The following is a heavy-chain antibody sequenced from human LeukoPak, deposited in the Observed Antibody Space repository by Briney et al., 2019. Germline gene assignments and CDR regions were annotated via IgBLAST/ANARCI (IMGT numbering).Heavy chain of an antibody. D-gene: IGHD5-12*01. CDR1: GGSISSRSYY. CDR2: IYYSGST. J-gene: IGHJ6*03. Sequence: SETLSLTCTVSGGSISSRSYYWGWIRQPPGKGLEWIGTIYYSGSTYYNPSLKSRVTISVGTSKNQFSLKLSSVTAADTAVYYCARHGMQSGYDSYYYYYYYMDVWGKGTTVSVSS. V-gene: IGHV4-39*01. CDR3: ARHGMQSGYDSYYYYYYYMDV.